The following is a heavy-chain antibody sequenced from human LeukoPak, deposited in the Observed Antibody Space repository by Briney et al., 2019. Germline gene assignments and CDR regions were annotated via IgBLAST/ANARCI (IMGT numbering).Heavy chain of an antibody. CDR2: IYYSGST. CDR1: GGSISSNSYY. CDR3: ARSYYDSSGYYYPTHNDY. Sequence: SETLSLTCTVSGGSISSNSYYWGWIRQPPGKGLEWIGSIYYSGSTYYNPSLKSRVTISVDTSKNQFSLKLSSVTAADTAVYYCARSYYDSSGYYYPTHNDYWGQGTLVTVSS. J-gene: IGHJ4*02. V-gene: IGHV4-39*01. D-gene: IGHD3-22*01.